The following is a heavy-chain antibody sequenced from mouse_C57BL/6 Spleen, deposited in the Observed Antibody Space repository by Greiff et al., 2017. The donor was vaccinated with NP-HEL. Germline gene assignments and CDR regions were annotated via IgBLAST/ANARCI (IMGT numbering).Heavy chain of an antibody. J-gene: IGHJ4*01. Sequence: QLQQPGAELVRPGSSVKLSCKASGYTFTSYWMHWVKQRPIQGLEWIGNIDPSDSETHYNQKFKDKATLTVDKSSSTAYMQLSSLTSEDSAVYYCAREGGYDYDAMDYWGQGTTVTVSS. CDR3: AREGGYDYDAMDY. CDR1: GYTFTSYW. V-gene: IGHV1-52*01. CDR2: IDPSDSET.